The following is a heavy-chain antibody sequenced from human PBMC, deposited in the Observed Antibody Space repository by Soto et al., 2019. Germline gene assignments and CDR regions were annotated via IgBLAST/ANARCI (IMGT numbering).Heavy chain of an antibody. CDR1: GFTFSSYA. V-gene: IGHV3-23*01. CDR2: ISGSGGST. CDR3: AKATYCSGGSCYPYYFDY. Sequence: EVQLLESGGGLVQPGGSLRLSCAASGFTFSSYAMNWVRQAPGKGLEWVSTISGSGGSTYYADSVKGRFTISRDNSKKTLYLQMNSLRAEDTAVYYCAKATYCSGGSCYPYYFDYWGQGTLVTVSS. J-gene: IGHJ4*02. D-gene: IGHD2-15*01.